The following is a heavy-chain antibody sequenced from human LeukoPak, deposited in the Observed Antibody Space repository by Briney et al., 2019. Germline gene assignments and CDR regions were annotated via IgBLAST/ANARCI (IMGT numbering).Heavy chain of an antibody. CDR3: ANRMVRGVMTDY. CDR2: IRYDGSNK. J-gene: IGHJ4*02. D-gene: IGHD3-10*01. Sequence: GGSLRLSCAASGFTFSSYGMHWVRQAPGKGLEWVAFIRYDGSNKYYADSVKGRFTISRDNSKNTLYLQMNSLRAEDTAVCYCANRMVRGVMTDYWGQGTLVTVSS. V-gene: IGHV3-30*02. CDR1: GFTFSSYG.